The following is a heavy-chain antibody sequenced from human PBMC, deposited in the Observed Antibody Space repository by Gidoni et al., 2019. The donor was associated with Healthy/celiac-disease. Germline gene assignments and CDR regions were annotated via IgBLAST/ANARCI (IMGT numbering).Heavy chain of an antibody. CDR1: GVTVSSYS. CDR2: ISSSSSYI. Sequence: EVQLVESGGGLVKPGGSLRRSCADSGVTVSSYSMNWVRQAPGKGLEWVSSISSSSSYIYYADSVKGRFTISRDNAKNSLYLQMNSLRAEDTAVYYCARVGLGSSWEYYFDYWGQGTLVTVSS. V-gene: IGHV3-21*01. CDR3: ARVGLGSSWEYYFDY. J-gene: IGHJ4*02. D-gene: IGHD6-13*01.